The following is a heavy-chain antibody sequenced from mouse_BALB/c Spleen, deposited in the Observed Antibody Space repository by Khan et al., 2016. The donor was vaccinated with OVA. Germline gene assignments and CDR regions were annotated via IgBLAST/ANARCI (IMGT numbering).Heavy chain of an antibody. J-gene: IGHJ2*01. CDR1: GFTFSTYA. CDR3: AREAYRYDEYYFEY. CDR2: ISSGGST. Sequence: EVALVESGGDSVKPGGSLKLSCAVSGFTFSTYAMSWVRQTPEKRLEWVASISSGGSTYYPDSVKGRFTISRDNARNIVYLQMTSLRSEDMAMYYCAREAYRYDEYYFEYWGQGTTLTVSS. D-gene: IGHD2-14*01. V-gene: IGHV5-6-5*01.